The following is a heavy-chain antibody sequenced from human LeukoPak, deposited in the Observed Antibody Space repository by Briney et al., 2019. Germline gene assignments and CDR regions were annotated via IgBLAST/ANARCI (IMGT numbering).Heavy chain of an antibody. CDR3: AREGPRGNSQFDY. CDR2: IWYDGSNK. D-gene: IGHD2/OR15-2a*01. Sequence: ALIWYDGSNKYYTASVKGRLTISRDNSKNTLYLQMNSLRAEDTAIYYCAREGPRGNSQFDYWGQGTLVTVSS. J-gene: IGHJ4*02. V-gene: IGHV3-33*01.